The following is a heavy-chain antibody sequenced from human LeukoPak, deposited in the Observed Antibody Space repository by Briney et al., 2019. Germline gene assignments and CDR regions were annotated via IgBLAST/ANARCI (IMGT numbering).Heavy chain of an antibody. V-gene: IGHV3-23*01. J-gene: IGHJ4*02. Sequence: PGGSLRLSCAASGFTFSSYAMSWVRQAPGKGLEWVSAISGSGGSIYYADSVKGRFTISRDNSKNTLYLQMNGLRAEDTAVYYCAKVRTTVTTFHYFDYWGQGTLVTVSS. CDR2: ISGSGGSI. CDR3: AKVRTTVTTFHYFDY. D-gene: IGHD4-17*01. CDR1: GFTFSSYA.